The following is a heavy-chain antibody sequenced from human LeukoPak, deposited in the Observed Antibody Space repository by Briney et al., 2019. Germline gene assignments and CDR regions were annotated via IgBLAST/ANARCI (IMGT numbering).Heavy chain of an antibody. D-gene: IGHD2-8*01. CDR1: GGSFSGYY. Sequence: SETLSLTCAVYGGSFSGYYWSWIRQPPGKGLEWIGEINHSGSTNYNPSLKSRVTISVDTSKNQFSLKLSSVTAADTAVYYCARGPLMVVDYWGQGTLVTVSS. CDR3: ARGPLMVVDY. J-gene: IGHJ4*02. V-gene: IGHV4-34*01. CDR2: INHSGST.